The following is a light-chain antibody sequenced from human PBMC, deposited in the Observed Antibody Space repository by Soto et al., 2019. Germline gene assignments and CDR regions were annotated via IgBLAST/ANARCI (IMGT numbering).Light chain of an antibody. CDR3: GTWDSSLSAYV. V-gene: IGLV1-51*01. J-gene: IGLJ1*01. CDR1: SSNIGNNY. CDR2: DNN. Sequence: QAVVTQPPSVSAAPGQKVTISCSGSSSNIGNNYVSWYQQLSGTAPKLLIYDNNKRPSGIPDRFSGSKSGTSATLGITGLQTGDEADYYCGTWDSSLSAYVFGTGTKLTVL.